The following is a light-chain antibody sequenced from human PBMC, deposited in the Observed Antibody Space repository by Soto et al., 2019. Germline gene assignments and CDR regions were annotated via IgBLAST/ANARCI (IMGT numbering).Light chain of an antibody. J-gene: IGKJ4*01. V-gene: IGKV1-39*01. CDR1: QTISTY. CDR2: DVS. CDR3: QQYYSFPLT. Sequence: DIQLTQSPSSLSASVGDRLTISCRASQTISTYLHWYQHKPGRAPRLLISDVSTLQSGVPGRFRGSGSGTDFTLTISCLQSEDFATYYCQQYYSFPLTFGGGTKVDI.